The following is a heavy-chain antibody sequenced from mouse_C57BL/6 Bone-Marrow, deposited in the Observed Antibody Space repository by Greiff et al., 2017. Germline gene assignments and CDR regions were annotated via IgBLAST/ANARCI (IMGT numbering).Heavy chain of an antibody. CDR3: ARLGALAY. CDR2: IYPGSGST. V-gene: IGHV1-55*01. CDR1: GYTFTSYW. Sequence: VQLQQPGAELVKPGASVKMSCKASGYTFTSYWITWVKQRPGQGLEWIGDIYPGSGSTNYNEKFKSKATLTADKSSSTAYMELRSLTSEDSAVYFCARLGALAYWGQGTLVTVSA. J-gene: IGHJ3*01.